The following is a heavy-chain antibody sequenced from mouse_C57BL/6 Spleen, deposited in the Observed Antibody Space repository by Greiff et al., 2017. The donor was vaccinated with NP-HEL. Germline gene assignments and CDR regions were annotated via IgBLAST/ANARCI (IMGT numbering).Heavy chain of an antibody. D-gene: IGHD2-3*01. V-gene: IGHV1-81*01. CDR1: GYTFTSYG. CDR2: IYPRSGNT. J-gene: IGHJ4*01. CDR3: ARSGDGYYNYAMDY. Sequence: QVQLKESGAELARPGASVKLSCKASGYTFTSYGISWVKQRTGQGLEWIGEIYPRSGNTYYNEKFKGKATLTADKSSSTAYMELRSLTSEDSAVYFCARSGDGYYNYAMDYWGQGTSVTVSS.